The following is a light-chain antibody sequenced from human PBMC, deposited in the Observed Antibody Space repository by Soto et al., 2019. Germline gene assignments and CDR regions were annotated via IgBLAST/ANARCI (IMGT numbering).Light chain of an antibody. CDR2: DAS. CDR1: QSVSSY. V-gene: IGKV3-11*01. CDR3: QQRHNWPIT. Sequence: EIVLTQSPATLSLSPGERATLSCRASQSVSSYLAWYQQKPGQAPRLLIYDASNRATGIPARFSGSGSGTDFTLTISSLEAEDFGVYFCQQRHNWPITFGQGTRLEIK. J-gene: IGKJ5*01.